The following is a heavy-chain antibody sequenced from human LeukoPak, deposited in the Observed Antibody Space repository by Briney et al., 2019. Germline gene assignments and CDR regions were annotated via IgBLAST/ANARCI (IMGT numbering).Heavy chain of an antibody. CDR2: IYYSGST. CDR3: ARGSGYGTSYFYYGVDV. J-gene: IGHJ6*02. V-gene: IGHV4-59*01. CDR1: GGSISSYY. D-gene: IGHD5-12*01. Sequence: SETLSLTCTVSGGSISSYYWNWIRQPPGKGLEWIGYIYYSGSTNYNPSLKSRVTISVDSSKNQFSLKLSSVTAADTAVYYCARGSGYGTSYFYYGVDVWGQGTTVTVSS.